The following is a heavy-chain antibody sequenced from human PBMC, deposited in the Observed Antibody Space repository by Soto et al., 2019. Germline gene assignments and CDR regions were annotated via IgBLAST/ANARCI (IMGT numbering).Heavy chain of an antibody. D-gene: IGHD3-22*01. Sequence: TLSLTCSVSGVTMSSGGYSWSWIRHSPGKGLEWLGYISHLDTTYYNPSFKSRLSLSIDRTRNQFSLSLSSMTAADKAVYYWARRSCYDYFVLWGQGIQVTVFS. CDR1: GVTMSSGGYS. J-gene: IGHJ4*02. CDR3: ARRSCYDYFVL. V-gene: IGHV4-30-2*06. CDR2: ISHLDTT.